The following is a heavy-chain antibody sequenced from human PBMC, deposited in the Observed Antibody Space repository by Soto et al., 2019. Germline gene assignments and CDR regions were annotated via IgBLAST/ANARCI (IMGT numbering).Heavy chain of an antibody. J-gene: IGHJ4*02. D-gene: IGHD1-26*01. CDR2: IYWDDDK. Sequence: QITMRESGPTLVKPTQTLTLTCTFSGFSLSTDEVSVSWIRQPTGKAPEWLALIYWDDDKRYRPSLKNRLTITKGTSINQVVLTMTNMSPVDTATYYCAQGRAEWAYFDYWGQGTLVTVSS. CDR1: GFSLSTDEVS. CDR3: AQGRAEWAYFDY. V-gene: IGHV2-5*02.